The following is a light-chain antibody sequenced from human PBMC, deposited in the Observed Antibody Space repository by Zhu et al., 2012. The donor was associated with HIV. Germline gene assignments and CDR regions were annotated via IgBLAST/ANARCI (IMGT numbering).Light chain of an antibody. CDR1: QGIANY. CDR2: TVS. J-gene: IGKJ1*01. Sequence: AIRMTQSPSSLSASTGDRVTITCRASQGIANYLAWYQQKPGKVPKLLISTVSSLQSGVPSRFSGSGSGTDFTLTISRLEPEDFAVYYCQQYSDSPQTFGQGTKVEIK. CDR3: QQYSDSPQT. V-gene: IGKV1-8*01.